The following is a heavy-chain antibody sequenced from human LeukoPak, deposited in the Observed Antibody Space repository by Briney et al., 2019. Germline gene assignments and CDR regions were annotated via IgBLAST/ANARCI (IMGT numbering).Heavy chain of an antibody. D-gene: IGHD1-26*01. CDR3: ARAGQWELLSQSIFRFGY. J-gene: IGHJ4*02. CDR2: IYYSGST. CDR1: GGSISSYY. V-gene: IGHV4-59*01. Sequence: PSETPSLTCTVSGGSISSYYWSWIRQPPGKGLEWIGYIYYSGSTNYNPSLKSRVTISVDTSKNQFSLKLSSVTAADTAVYYCARAGQWELLSQSIFRFGYWGQGTLVTVSS.